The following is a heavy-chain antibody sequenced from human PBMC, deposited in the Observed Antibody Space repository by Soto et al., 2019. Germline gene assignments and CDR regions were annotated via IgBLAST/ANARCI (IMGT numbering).Heavy chain of an antibody. CDR3: AALGILVVPAAPNAQHDCYFDL. D-gene: IGHD2-2*01. V-gene: IGHV1-58*01. Sequence: QMPLVQSGPEVKKPGTSVKVSCKTSGFTFTSSAVPWVRQARVQRLEWIGWILVGSGNTNYAQKFQERVTLTRDISTSTAYMELSSLSSEDTAVSYCAALGILVVPAAPNAQHDCYFDLWGRGTLVTVSS. CDR2: ILVGSGNT. CDR1: GFTFTSSA. J-gene: IGHJ2*01.